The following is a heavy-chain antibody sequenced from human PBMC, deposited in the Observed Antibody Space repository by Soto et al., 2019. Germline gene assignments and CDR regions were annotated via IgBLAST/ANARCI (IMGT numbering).Heavy chain of an antibody. CDR3: ARDTDLMADY. CDR1: GYTFTGYY. Sequence: ASVKVSCKASGYTFTGYYMHWVRQAPGQGLEWMGWINPNSGGTNYAQKFQGRVTVTRDTSISTAHMELSRLRSDDTAVYYCARDTDLMADYWGQGTLVTVSS. J-gene: IGHJ4*02. D-gene: IGHD4-17*01. CDR2: INPNSGGT. V-gene: IGHV1-2*02.